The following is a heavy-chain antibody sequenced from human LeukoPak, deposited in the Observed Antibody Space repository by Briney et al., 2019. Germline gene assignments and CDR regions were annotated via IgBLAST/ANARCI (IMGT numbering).Heavy chain of an antibody. CDR1: GFTFSSYS. Sequence: PGGSLRLSCAASGFTFSSYSMNWVRQAPGKGLEWVSSISSSSSYIYYADSVKGRFTISRDNAKNSLYLRMNSLRVEDTAVYYCAREAAAGHNWFDPRGQGTLVTVFS. D-gene: IGHD6-13*01. J-gene: IGHJ5*02. CDR3: AREAAAGHNWFDP. V-gene: IGHV3-21*01. CDR2: ISSSSSYI.